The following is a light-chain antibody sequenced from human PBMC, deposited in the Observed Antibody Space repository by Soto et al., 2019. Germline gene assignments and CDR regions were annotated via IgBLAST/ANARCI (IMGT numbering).Light chain of an antibody. J-gene: IGKJ4*01. Sequence: DIQMTQSPSSLSASVGDRVTITCRASKDIRNDLDWYQQKPGKAPKRLIYAASSLQNGAPSRFSGSGSGTEFTLTISSLQPEDFATYYSLQRDTYSVGGGTKVEIK. CDR1: KDIRND. CDR3: LQRDTYS. CDR2: AAS. V-gene: IGKV1-17*01.